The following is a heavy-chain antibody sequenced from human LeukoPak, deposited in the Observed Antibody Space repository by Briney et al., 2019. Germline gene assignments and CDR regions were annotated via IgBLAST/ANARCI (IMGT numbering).Heavy chain of an antibody. J-gene: IGHJ4*02. D-gene: IGHD6-13*01. CDR1: GFSFSSYN. V-gene: IGHV3-21*01. Sequence: PGGSLRLSCAASGFSFSSYNMNWVRQAPGKGLEWVSFMSSSSSYIYYADSVKGRFTISRDNAKNSLYLQMNSLRAEDTAVYHCARAPGYRSFLDYWGQGTLVTVSS. CDR2: MSSSSSYI. CDR3: ARAPGYRSFLDY.